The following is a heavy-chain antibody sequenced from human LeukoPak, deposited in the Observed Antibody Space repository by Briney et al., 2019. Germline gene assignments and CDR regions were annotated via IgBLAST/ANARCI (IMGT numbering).Heavy chain of an antibody. CDR2: INPNSGGT. J-gene: IGHJ4*02. D-gene: IGHD5-24*01. CDR1: GYTFTGYY. V-gene: IGHV1-2*02. Sequence: GASVKVSCKASGYTFTGYYMHWVRQAPGQGLEWMGWINPNSGGTNYAQKFQGRVTMTRDTSISTAYMELSRLRSDDTAVYYCARTEMATILDFDYWGQGTLVTVSS. CDR3: ARTEMATILDFDY.